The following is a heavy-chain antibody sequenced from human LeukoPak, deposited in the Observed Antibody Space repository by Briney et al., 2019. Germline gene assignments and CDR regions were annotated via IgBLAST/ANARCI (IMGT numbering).Heavy chain of an antibody. J-gene: IGHJ4*02. CDR1: GFTFNVHW. CDR3: ARETPRRGETRDGYR. V-gene: IGHV3-7*01. Sequence: GGSLRLSCAATGFTFNVHWMAWVRQAPGKGLEWVANIKQNGSDTSYLDSVKGRFTISRDNPKNLLFLQINSLRVEDTAVYYCARETPRRGETRDGYRWGQGTLVTVSS. CDR2: IKQNGSDT. D-gene: IGHD5-24*01.